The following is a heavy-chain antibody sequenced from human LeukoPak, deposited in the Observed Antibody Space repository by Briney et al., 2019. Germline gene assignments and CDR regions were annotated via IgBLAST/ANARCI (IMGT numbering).Heavy chain of an antibody. CDR1: GGSISSYY. V-gene: IGHV4-4*07. CDR3: ARDKRVAAAGTGYYYYYMDV. J-gene: IGHJ6*03. CDR2: IYTSGST. Sequence: SETLSLTCTISGGSISSYYWSWIRQPAGKGLEWIGRIYTSGSTNYNSSLKSRVTISVDTSKNQFSLKLSSVTAADTAVYYCARDKRVAAAGTGYYYYYMDVWGKGTTVTVSS. D-gene: IGHD6-13*01.